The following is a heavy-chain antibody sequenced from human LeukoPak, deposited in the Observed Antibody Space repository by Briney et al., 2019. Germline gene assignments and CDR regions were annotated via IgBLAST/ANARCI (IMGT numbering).Heavy chain of an antibody. CDR1: GGSISSYY. Sequence: SETLSLTCTVSGGSISSYYWSWIRQPPGKGLEWIGYIYYSGSTNYNPSLKSRVTISVDTSKNQFSLKLSSVTAADTAVYYCAREVYCSSTSCSADAFDIWGQGTMVTVSS. V-gene: IGHV4-59*01. CDR2: IYYSGST. J-gene: IGHJ3*02. D-gene: IGHD2-2*01. CDR3: AREVYCSSTSCSADAFDI.